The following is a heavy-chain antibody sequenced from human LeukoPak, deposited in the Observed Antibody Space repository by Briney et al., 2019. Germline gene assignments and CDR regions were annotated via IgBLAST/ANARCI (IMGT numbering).Heavy chain of an antibody. CDR1: GFTFSSYG. CDR3: ARDADTVVTPDEYFQH. Sequence: GGSLRLSCAASGFTFSSYGMHWVRQAPGKGLEWVAVIWYDGSNKYYADSVKGRFTISRDNSKNTLYLQMNSLRAEYTAVYYCARDADTVVTPDEYFQHWGQGTLVTVSS. V-gene: IGHV3-33*01. J-gene: IGHJ1*01. D-gene: IGHD4-23*01. CDR2: IWYDGSNK.